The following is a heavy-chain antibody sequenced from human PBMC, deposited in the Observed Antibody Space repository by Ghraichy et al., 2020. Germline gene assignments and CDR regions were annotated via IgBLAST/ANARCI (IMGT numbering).Heavy chain of an antibody. D-gene: IGHD3-9*01. V-gene: IGHV3-30*18. J-gene: IGHJ4*02. Sequence: GSLRLSCAASGFTFSNFGMHWVRQAPGKGLEWVALISRDGSNQFYVDSVKGRFTISRDNSKNTVYLQMNSLRVEDTAVYYCVKGYFTSHSWGRGTLVTVSS. CDR1: GFTFSNFG. CDR2: ISRDGSNQ. CDR3: VKGYFTSHS.